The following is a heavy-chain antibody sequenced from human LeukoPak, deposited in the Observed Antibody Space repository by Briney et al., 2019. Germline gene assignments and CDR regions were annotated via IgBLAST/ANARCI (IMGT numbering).Heavy chain of an antibody. V-gene: IGHV3-53*04. D-gene: IGHD1-26*01. J-gene: IGHJ4*02. Sequence: GGSLRLSCAASGFTVSSNYLSWVRQAPGKGLEWVSVIYSGGSTYYADSVKGRFTISRHNSKNTLYLQMNSLRAEDTAVYYCARNEGGSYSAYWGQGTLVTVSS. CDR2: IYSGGST. CDR3: ARNEGGSYSAY. CDR1: GFTVSSNY.